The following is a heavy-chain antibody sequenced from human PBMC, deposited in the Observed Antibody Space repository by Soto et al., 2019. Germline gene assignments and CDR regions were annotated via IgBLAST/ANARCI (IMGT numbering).Heavy chain of an antibody. V-gene: IGHV3-74*01. CDR1: GFTFNIYW. CDR3: ARDNWNSY. D-gene: IGHD1-1*01. J-gene: IGHJ4*02. CDR2: IDNDGSAT. Sequence: PGGSLRLSCVASGFTFNIYWMHWVRQAPGKGLEWVSRIDNDGSATTYADSVKGRFFISRDNAKNTLFLQMNTLRVDDTAVYYCARDNWNSYWGQGTLVTVSS.